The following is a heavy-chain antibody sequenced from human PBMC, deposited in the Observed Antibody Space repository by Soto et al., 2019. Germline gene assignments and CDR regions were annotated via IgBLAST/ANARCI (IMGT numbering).Heavy chain of an antibody. CDR3: ARETMTTVTTADAFDI. V-gene: IGHV4-30-4*01. Sequence: QVQLQESGPGLVKPSQTLSLTCTVSGGSISSGDYYWSWIRQPPGKGLEWSGYIYYSGGTYYNPSRKSRVTISVDTSKNQFSLKLSSVTAADTAVYYCARETMTTVTTADAFDIWGQGTMITVSS. D-gene: IGHD4-17*01. CDR1: GGSISSGDYY. CDR2: IYYSGGT. J-gene: IGHJ3*02.